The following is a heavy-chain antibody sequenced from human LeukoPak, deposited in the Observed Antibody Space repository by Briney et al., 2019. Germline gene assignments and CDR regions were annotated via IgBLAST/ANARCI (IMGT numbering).Heavy chain of an antibody. V-gene: IGHV4-30-4*08. CDR1: GGSISSGDYY. CDR3: AATYYDFWSGYYTRAPTVNWFDP. D-gene: IGHD3-3*01. J-gene: IGHJ5*02. CDR2: IYYSGST. Sequence: PSQTLSLTCTVSGGSISSGDYYWSWIRQPPGKGLEWIGYIYYSGSTNYNPSLKSRVTISVDTSKNQFSLKLSSVTAADTAVYYCAATYYDFWSGYYTRAPTVNWFDPWGQGTLVTVSS.